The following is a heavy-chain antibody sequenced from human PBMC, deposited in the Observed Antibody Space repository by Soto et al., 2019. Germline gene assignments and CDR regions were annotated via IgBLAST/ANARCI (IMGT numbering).Heavy chain of an antibody. CDR1: GFTFSNYA. CDR3: VESGVVGWYLAREVAFDI. V-gene: IGHV3-23*01. Sequence: EVQLLESGGGLVQPGGSLRLSCAASGFTFSNYAMSWVRQAPGKGLEWVSVIRDSGGSTNYADSVKGRFTISRDNSNNTLYLQMNSLSAEDTAVYFFVESGVVGWYLAREVAFDIWGQGTMVTVSS. CDR2: IRDSGGST. D-gene: IGHD2-15*01. J-gene: IGHJ3*02.